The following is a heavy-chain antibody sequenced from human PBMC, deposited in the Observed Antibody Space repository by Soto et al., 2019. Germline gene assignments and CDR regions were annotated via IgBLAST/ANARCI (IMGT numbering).Heavy chain of an antibody. J-gene: IGHJ4*02. Sequence: SETLSLTCTVSGVSVSNGSYYWSWIQQPPGKGLEWIGYIYYSGSTNYNPSLKSRVTISVDTSKNQFSLKLSSVTATDTAIYYCAREQQLGHVKSFDYWGQGTLVTVSS. CDR3: AREQQLGHVKSFDY. V-gene: IGHV4-61*01. D-gene: IGHD6-13*01. CDR1: GVSVSNGSYY. CDR2: IYYSGST.